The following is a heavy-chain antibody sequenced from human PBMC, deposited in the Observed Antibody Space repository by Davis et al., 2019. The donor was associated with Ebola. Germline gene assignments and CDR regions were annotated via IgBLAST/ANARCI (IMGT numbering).Heavy chain of an antibody. Sequence: GESLKISCAASGFTFSTYTMSWVRQAPGKGLEWVSAISGSGGSTFYADSVKGRFTISRDNSKNTLYLQMNGLRAEDTAVYYCAKREPSTPPYWGQGTLVTVSS. CDR3: AKREPSTPPY. D-gene: IGHD1-26*01. CDR2: ISGSGGST. CDR1: GFTFSTYT. J-gene: IGHJ4*02. V-gene: IGHV3-23*01.